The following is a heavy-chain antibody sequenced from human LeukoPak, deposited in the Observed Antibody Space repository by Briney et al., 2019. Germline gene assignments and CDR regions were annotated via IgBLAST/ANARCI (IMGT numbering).Heavy chain of an antibody. CDR1: GFTFSSYA. Sequence: GGSLRLSCAASGFTFSSYAMHWVRQAPGKGLEYVSAISSNGGSTYYANSVKGRFTISRDNSRNTLYLQMGSLRAEDMAVYYCARGPSYYYDSSGYSEHFDYWGQGTLVTVSS. V-gene: IGHV3-64*01. D-gene: IGHD3-22*01. CDR3: ARGPSYYYDSSGYSEHFDY. CDR2: ISSNGGST. J-gene: IGHJ4*02.